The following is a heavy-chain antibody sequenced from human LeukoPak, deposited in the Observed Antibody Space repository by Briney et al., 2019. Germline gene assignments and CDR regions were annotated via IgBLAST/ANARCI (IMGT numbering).Heavy chain of an antibody. J-gene: IGHJ4*02. CDR2: LYSDGNT. V-gene: IGHV3-53*01. CDR3: ARGVEPLAATTLAY. CDR1: GFTVITND. D-gene: IGHD2-15*01. Sequence: GGSLRLSCAASGFTVITNDMTWVRQAPGKGLEWVSVLYSDGNTKYADSVQGRFTISRDNSKNTLYLEMNSLSPDDTAVYYCARGVEPLAATTLAYWGRGTLVTVSS.